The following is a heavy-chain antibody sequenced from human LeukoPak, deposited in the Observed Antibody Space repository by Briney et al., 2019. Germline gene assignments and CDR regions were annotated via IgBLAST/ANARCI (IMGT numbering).Heavy chain of an antibody. V-gene: IGHV3-23*01. Sequence: GGSLRLSCAASGFTFSSYAMSWVRQAPGKGLEWVSAISGSGGSTYYADSVKGRFTISRDNSKNTLYLQMNSLRAEVTAVYYCAKDRSKVGATGEFDYWGQGTLVTVSS. CDR1: GFTFSSYA. D-gene: IGHD1-26*01. CDR2: ISGSGGST. CDR3: AKDRSKVGATGEFDY. J-gene: IGHJ4*02.